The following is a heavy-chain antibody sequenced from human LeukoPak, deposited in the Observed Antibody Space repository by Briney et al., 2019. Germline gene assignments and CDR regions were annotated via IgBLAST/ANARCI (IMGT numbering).Heavy chain of an antibody. CDR1: GGSFSGYY. CDR3: ARDGYCSGGSCYGESFDI. CDR2: INHSGST. D-gene: IGHD2-15*01. V-gene: IGHV4-34*01. J-gene: IGHJ3*02. Sequence: SETLSLTCAVYGGSFSGYYWSWIRQPPGKGLEWIGEINHSGSTNYNPSLKSRVTISVGTSKNQFSLKLSSVTAADTAVYYCARDGYCSGGSCYGESFDIWGQGTMVTVSS.